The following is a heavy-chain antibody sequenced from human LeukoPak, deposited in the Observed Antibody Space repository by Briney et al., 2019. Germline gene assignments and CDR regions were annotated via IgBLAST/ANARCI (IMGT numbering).Heavy chain of an antibody. CDR1: GFTFTSYS. Sequence: PGGSLRLSCAASGFTFTSYSMNWVRQAPGKGLEWVSSISSSSSYIYYADSVKGRFTISRGNAKNSLYLQMNSLRAEDTAVYYCARDLTSYYYYMDVWGKGTTVTVSS. D-gene: IGHD3-9*01. CDR3: ARDLTSYYYYMDV. J-gene: IGHJ6*03. CDR2: ISSSSSYI. V-gene: IGHV3-21*01.